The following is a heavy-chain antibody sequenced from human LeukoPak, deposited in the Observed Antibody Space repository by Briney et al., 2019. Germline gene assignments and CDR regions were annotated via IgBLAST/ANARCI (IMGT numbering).Heavy chain of an antibody. Sequence: PSETLSLTCTVSGGSISSGGYYWSWIRQYPGKGLEWIGYIYYSGSTYYNPSLKSRVTISVDTSKNQFSLKLSSVTAADTAVYYCARYCSSTSCYRWFDPWGQGTLVTVSS. J-gene: IGHJ5*02. D-gene: IGHD2-2*01. CDR3: ARYCSSTSCYRWFDP. CDR2: IYYSGST. V-gene: IGHV4-31*03. CDR1: GGSISSGGYY.